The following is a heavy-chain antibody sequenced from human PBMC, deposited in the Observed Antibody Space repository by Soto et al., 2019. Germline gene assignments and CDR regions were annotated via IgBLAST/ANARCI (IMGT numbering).Heavy chain of an antibody. Sequence: ASVKVSCKASGYTFTSYGISWVRQAPGQGLEWMGWISAYNGNTNYAQKLQGRVTMTTDTSTSTAYMELRCLRSDDTAVYYCASSVRFPRAFDIWGQGTMVTVS. V-gene: IGHV1-18*01. CDR1: GYTFTSYG. CDR3: ASSVRFPRAFDI. J-gene: IGHJ3*02. CDR2: ISAYNGNT. D-gene: IGHD3-3*01.